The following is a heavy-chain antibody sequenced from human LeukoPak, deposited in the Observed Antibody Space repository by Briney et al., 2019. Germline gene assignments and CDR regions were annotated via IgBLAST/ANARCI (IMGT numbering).Heavy chain of an antibody. J-gene: IGHJ4*02. D-gene: IGHD3-22*01. V-gene: IGHV4-4*07. CDR3: ARADDSSGYYYEFDY. CDR2: IYTSGST. Sequence: SETLSLTCTVPGGSISSYYWSWIRQPAGKGLEWIGRIYTSGSTNYNPSLKSRVTMSVDTSKNQFSLKLSSVTAADTAVYYCARADDSSGYYYEFDYWGQGTLVTVSS. CDR1: GGSISSYY.